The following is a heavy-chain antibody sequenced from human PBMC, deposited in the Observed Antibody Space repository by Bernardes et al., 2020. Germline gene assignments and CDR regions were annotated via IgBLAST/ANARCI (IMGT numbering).Heavy chain of an antibody. CDR3: AKDIKHSGGPIDR. Sequence: SLRLSCAASGFKFDDHAMHWVRQVPGKGLEWVSGISWNSVYIDQADSVKGRFTISRDNAKNSLFLQMNSLRPEDSGLYYCAKDIKHSGGPIDRWGQGTLGTVSA. D-gene: IGHD2-15*01. CDR2: ISWNSVYI. J-gene: IGHJ5*02. V-gene: IGHV3-9*01. CDR1: GFKFDDHA.